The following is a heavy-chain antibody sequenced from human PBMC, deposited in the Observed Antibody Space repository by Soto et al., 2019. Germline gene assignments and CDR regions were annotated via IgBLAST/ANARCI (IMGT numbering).Heavy chain of an antibody. D-gene: IGHD6-19*01. CDR1: GYTFTSYD. CDR3: AVSIAVAGYDAFDI. CDR2: ISAYNGNT. V-gene: IGHV1-18*01. Sequence: GASVKVSCKASGYTFTSYDINWVRQATGQGLEWMGWISAYNGNTNYAQKLQGRVTMTTDTSTSTAYMELRSLRSDDTAVYYCAVSIAVAGYDAFDIWGQGTMVTVSS. J-gene: IGHJ3*02.